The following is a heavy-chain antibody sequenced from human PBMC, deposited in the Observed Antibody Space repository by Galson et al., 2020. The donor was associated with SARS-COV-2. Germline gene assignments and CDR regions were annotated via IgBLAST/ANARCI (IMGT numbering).Heavy chain of an antibody. CDR2: IYWDDYK. J-gene: IGHJ5*02. D-gene: IGHD2-15*01. V-gene: IGHV2-5*02. CDR1: GFSLTTSGVG. Sequence: SGPTLVKPTQTLTLTCTFSGFSLTTSGVGVGWIRQPPGKALEWLALIYWDDYKVYSPSLKSRLTIAKDTSKNQVVLTVTNMDPVDTATYYCAHSIRFLLYNWFDPWGQGTLVTVSS. CDR3: AHSIRFLLYNWFDP.